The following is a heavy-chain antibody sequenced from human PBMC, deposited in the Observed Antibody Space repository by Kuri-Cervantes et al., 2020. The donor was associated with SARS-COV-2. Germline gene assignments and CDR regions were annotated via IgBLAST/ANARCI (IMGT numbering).Heavy chain of an antibody. CDR3: AREKRRGYSYGYAVY. CDR2: IYYSGST. CDR1: GGSISSSSYY. Sequence: ESLKISCTVSGGSISSSSYYWGWIRQPPGKGLGWIGSIYYSGSTYYNPSLKSRVTISVDTSKNQFSLKLSSVTAADTAVYYCAREKRRGYSYGYAVYWGQGTLVTVSS. D-gene: IGHD5-18*01. J-gene: IGHJ4*02. V-gene: IGHV4-39*02.